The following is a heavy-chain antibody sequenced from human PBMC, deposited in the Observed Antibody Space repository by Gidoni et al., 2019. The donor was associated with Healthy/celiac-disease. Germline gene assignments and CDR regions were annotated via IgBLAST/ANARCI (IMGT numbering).Heavy chain of an antibody. CDR3: ARESHKYSSGWYPSDY. V-gene: IGHV3-33*01. CDR2: IWYDGSNK. CDR1: GFTFSSYG. Sequence: QVQLVESGGGVVQPGRSLRLSCAASGFTFSSYGMHWVRQAPGKGLEWVAVIWYDGSNKYYADSVKGRFTISRDNSKNTLYLQMNSLRAEDTAVYYCARESHKYSSGWYPSDYWGQGTLVTVSS. J-gene: IGHJ4*02. D-gene: IGHD6-19*01.